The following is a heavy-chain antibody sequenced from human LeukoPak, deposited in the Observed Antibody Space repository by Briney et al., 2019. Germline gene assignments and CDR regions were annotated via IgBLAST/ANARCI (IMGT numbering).Heavy chain of an antibody. D-gene: IGHD6-19*01. CDR2: INPKSGGT. J-gene: IGHJ6*03. CDR1: GYTFTDYF. CDR3: ARVATVAGLVYMDV. Sequence: GASVKVSCKASGYTFTDYFMNWVRQAPGQGLEWMGWINPKSGGTVYAQKFQGRVTMTRDMSTSTVYMELSSLRSEDTAVYYCARVATVAGLVYMDVWGKGTTVTVSS. V-gene: IGHV1-2*02.